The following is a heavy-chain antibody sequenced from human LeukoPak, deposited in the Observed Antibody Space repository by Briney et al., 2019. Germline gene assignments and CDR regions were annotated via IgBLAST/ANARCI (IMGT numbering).Heavy chain of an antibody. V-gene: IGHV4-34*01. CDR2: ISHSGST. Sequence: TSETLSLTCAVYGGSLSGYYWSWIRQPPGKGLEWIGEISHSGSTNYNPSPKSRVTISVDTSKNQFSLKLSSVTAADTAVYYCAAQYSGYVRLDYWGRGTLVTVSS. CDR3: AAQYSGYVRLDY. J-gene: IGHJ4*02. D-gene: IGHD5-12*01. CDR1: GGSLSGYY.